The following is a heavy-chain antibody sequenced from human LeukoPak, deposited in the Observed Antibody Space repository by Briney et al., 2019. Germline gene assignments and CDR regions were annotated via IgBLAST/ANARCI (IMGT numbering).Heavy chain of an antibody. CDR1: GFTVSSNY. Sequence: GGSLRLSCAASGFTVSSNYMSWIRQAPGKGLEWVSYIGSTIYYADSVKGRFTISRDNAKNSLYLQMNSLRAEDTAVYYCAREPFWSGYYSNLHFDYWGQGTLVTVSS. D-gene: IGHD3-3*01. V-gene: IGHV3-11*04. J-gene: IGHJ4*02. CDR3: AREPFWSGYYSNLHFDY. CDR2: IGSTI.